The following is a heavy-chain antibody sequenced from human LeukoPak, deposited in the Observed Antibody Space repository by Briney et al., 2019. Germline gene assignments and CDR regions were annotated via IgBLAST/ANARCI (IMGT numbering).Heavy chain of an antibody. J-gene: IGHJ4*02. CDR1: GYIFTSYY. D-gene: IGHD3-22*01. V-gene: IGHV1-46*01. Sequence: ASVKVSCKASGYIFTSYYMHWVRQAPGQGLEWMGIINPSGDSTNYAQKFQGRVTMTRDMSTSTVYMELSSLRSEDTAVYYCARDNGNYDNSGWGLNYWDQGTLVTVSS. CDR2: INPSGDST. CDR3: ARDNGNYDNSGWGLNY.